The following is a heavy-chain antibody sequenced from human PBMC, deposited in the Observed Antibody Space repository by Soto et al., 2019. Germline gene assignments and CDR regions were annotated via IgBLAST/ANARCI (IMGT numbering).Heavy chain of an antibody. J-gene: IGHJ2*01. D-gene: IGHD2-21*02. CDR1: GCTFSSYA. CDR2: IIPIFGTA. CDR3: ARVYSMVVTASGYLDL. V-gene: IGHV1-69*01. Sequence: QVQLVQSGAEVKKPGSSVKVSCKASGCTFSSYAISWVRQAPGQGLEWMGGIIPIFGTANYAQKFQGRVTITADESTSTAYMELSRLMSEDTAVYYCARVYSMVVTASGYLDLWGRGTLVTVSS.